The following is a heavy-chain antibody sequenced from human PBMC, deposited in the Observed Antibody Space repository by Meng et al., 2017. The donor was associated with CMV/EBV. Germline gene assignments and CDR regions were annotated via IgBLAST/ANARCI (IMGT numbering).Heavy chain of an antibody. V-gene: IGHV4-39*07. Sequence: SETLSLTCTVSGGSISSSSYYWGWIRQPPGKGLEWIGSIYYSGSTYYNPSLKSRVTISVDTSKNQFSLKLSSVTAADTAVYYCAGDGTQDTGNYFYYWGQGTLVTVSS. J-gene: IGHJ4*02. CDR3: AGDGTQDTGNYFYY. CDR2: IYYSGST. CDR1: GGSISSSSYY. D-gene: IGHD6-13*01.